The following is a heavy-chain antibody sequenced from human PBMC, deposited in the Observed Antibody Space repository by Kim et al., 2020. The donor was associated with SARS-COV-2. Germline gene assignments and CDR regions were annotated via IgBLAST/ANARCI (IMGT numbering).Heavy chain of an antibody. V-gene: IGHV1-69*04. Sequence: SVKVSCKASGGTFNSYTITWVRQAPGQGLEWMGRIIPILGIAKYAQKFQGRVTITADKSTSTAYMELSSLRSEDTAVYYCARERGRGVIRAADAFDIWGQGTMVTVSS. CDR2: IIPILGIA. D-gene: IGHD2-21*01. CDR3: ARERGRGVIRAADAFDI. CDR1: GGTFNSYT. J-gene: IGHJ3*02.